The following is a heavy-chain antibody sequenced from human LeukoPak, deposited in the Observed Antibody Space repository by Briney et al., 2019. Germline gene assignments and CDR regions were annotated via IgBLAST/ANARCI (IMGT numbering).Heavy chain of an antibody. J-gene: IGHJ4*02. CDR1: GFTFSNYV. V-gene: IGHV3-30*03. CDR2: ISYDGSNK. D-gene: IGHD3-10*01. CDR3: ARDLYGSAGYFDY. Sequence: GGSLRLSCAASGFTFSNYVMHWVRQAPGKGLEWVAVISYDGSNKYYADSVKGRFTISRDNSKNTLYLQMNSLRAEDTAVYYCARDLYGSAGYFDYWGQGTLVTVSS.